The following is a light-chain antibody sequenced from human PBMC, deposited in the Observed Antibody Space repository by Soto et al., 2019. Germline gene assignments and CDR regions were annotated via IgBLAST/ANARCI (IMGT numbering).Light chain of an antibody. CDR3: CSYAGSSTWV. CDR1: SSDVGSYNH. V-gene: IGLV2-23*01. J-gene: IGLJ3*02. Sequence: QSALTQPASVSGSLGQSITISCTGTSSDVGSYNHVSWYQQYPGKAPKLMIYEGSKRPSGVSNRFSGSKSGNTASLTISGLQAEDEADYYCCSYAGSSTWVFGGGTKLTVL. CDR2: EGS.